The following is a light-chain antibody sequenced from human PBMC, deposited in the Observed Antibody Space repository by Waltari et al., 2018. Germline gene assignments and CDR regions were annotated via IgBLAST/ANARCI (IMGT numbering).Light chain of an antibody. CDR3: QQYNNWPPWT. CDR2: GAS. V-gene: IGKV3-15*01. J-gene: IGKJ1*01. CDR1: QSVRNN. Sequence: EIVLTQSPATLSVSPGDRATLSCRASQSVRNNLVWYQQKPGQAPRLLIYGASTRVTGIPARFSGSVSGTEFTLTISSLQSEDFAVYYCQQYNNWPPWTFGQGTKVEIK.